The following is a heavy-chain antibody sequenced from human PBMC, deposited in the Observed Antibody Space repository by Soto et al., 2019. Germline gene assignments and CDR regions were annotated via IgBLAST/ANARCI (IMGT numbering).Heavy chain of an antibody. CDR3: ARRGAYWSGYDY. CDR2: IGTAGDT. V-gene: IGHV3-13*01. CDR1: GFTFSSYD. D-gene: IGHD3-3*01. Sequence: GGSLRLSCAASGFTFSSYDMHWVRQATGKGLEWVSAIGTAGDTYYPGSVKGRFTISRENAKNSLYLQMNSLRAGDTAVYYCARRGAYWSGYDYWGQGTLVTVSS. J-gene: IGHJ4*02.